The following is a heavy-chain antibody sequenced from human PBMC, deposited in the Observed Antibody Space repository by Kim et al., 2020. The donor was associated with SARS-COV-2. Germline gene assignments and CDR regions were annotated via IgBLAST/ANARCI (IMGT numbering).Heavy chain of an antibody. CDR2: IRSKPNNYAT. V-gene: IGHV3-73*01. D-gene: IGHD6-19*01. CDR1: GFTFSGST. Sequence: GGSLRLSCAASGFTFSGSTMHWVRQASGKGLEWVGRIRSKPNNYATAYAASVKGRFTISRDDSMNTAYLQMSSLKTEDTAVYYCTRVNPIAGGWYDAFDICGRGTMVNVSS. J-gene: IGHJ3*02. CDR3: TRVNPIAGGWYDAFDI.